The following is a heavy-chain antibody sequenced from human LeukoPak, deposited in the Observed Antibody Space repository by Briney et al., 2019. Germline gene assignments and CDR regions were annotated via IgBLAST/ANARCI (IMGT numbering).Heavy chain of an antibody. CDR2: ISSSSSYI. CDR3: ARESGSYGLDY. CDR1: GFTFSSYS. J-gene: IGHJ4*02. Sequence: GGSLRLSCAASGFTFSSYSMNWVRQAPGKGLEWVSSISSSSSYIYYADSVKGRFTISRDNSKNTLYLQMNSLRAEDTAVYYCARESGSYGLDYWGQGTLVTVSS. V-gene: IGHV3-21*04. D-gene: IGHD1-26*01.